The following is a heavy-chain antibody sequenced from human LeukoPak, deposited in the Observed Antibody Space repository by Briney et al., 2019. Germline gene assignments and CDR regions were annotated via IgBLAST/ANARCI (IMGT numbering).Heavy chain of an antibody. CDR1: GGSISSSGYY. CDR3: ARRGVAYYYGSGRPSQGAFDI. Sequence: SETLSLTCTVSGGSISSSGYYWGWIRQPPGKGLQWIGSINYSGSTYYNPSLKSRVTISVDTSKNQFSLKLSSVTAADTAVYYCARRGVAYYYGSGRPSQGAFDIWGQGTMVTVSS. J-gene: IGHJ3*02. V-gene: IGHV4-39*07. CDR2: INYSGST. D-gene: IGHD3-10*01.